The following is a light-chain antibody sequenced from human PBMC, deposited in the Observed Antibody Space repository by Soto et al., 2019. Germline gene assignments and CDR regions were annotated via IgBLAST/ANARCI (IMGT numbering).Light chain of an antibody. CDR3: QQASNWPRT. Sequence: EIVMTQSPATLSASPGESVTLSRRASQSVSVHLGWFQHKPGQVPRLLIFGASRRVPGIPARFSGSGSGTEFTLTISGLQSEDFAVYYCQQASNWPRTFGQGTKVDIK. V-gene: IGKV3-15*01. J-gene: IGKJ1*01. CDR1: QSVSVH. CDR2: GAS.